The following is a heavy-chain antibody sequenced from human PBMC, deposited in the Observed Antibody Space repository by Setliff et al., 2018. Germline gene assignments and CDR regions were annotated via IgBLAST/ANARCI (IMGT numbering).Heavy chain of an antibody. CDR1: GFTVSSNY. J-gene: IGHJ6*02. CDR2: IYSGGST. V-gene: IGHV3-66*01. CDR3: ARVTEGYYGMDV. D-gene: IGHD6-13*01. Sequence: GGSLRLSCAASGFTVSSNYMSWVRQAPGKGLEWVSVIYSGGSTYYADSVKGRFTISRDNSKNTLYLQMNSLRAEDTAVYYCARVTEGYYGMDVWGQGTTVPSP.